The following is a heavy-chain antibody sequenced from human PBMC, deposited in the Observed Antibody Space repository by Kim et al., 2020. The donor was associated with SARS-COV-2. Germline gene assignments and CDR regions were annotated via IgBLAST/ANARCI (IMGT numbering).Heavy chain of an antibody. V-gene: IGHV3-30*04. J-gene: IGHJ4*01. D-gene: IGHD3-10*01. CDR3: VRTMVRGVNPFDY. CDR2: ISYDGSNK. Sequence: GGSLRLSCAASGFTFSSYAMHWVRQAPGKGLEWVAVISYDGSNKYYADSVKGRFSISRDNSKNTLYLQMNSLRAEDTAVYYCVRTMVRGVNPFDYWGQGTLVTVTS. CDR1: GFTFSSYA.